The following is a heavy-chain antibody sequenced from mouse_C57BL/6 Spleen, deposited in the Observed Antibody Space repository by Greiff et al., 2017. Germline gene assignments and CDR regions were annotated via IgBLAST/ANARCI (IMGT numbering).Heavy chain of an antibody. CDR3: ARLDYYGGSDRYFDV. V-gene: IGHV1-52*01. CDR2: IDPSDSDT. Sequence: QVQLQQPGAELVRPGSSVKLSCKASGYTFTSYWMHWVKQRPIQGLEWIGNIDPSDSDTHYNQKFKDKATLTVDKSSSTAYMQLSSLTSEDSAVYYCARLDYYGGSDRYFDVWGTGTTVTVSS. D-gene: IGHD1-1*01. CDR1: GYTFTSYW. J-gene: IGHJ1*03.